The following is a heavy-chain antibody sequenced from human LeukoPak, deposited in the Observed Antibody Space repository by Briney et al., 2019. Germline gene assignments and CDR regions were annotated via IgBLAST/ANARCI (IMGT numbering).Heavy chain of an antibody. Sequence: GESLKISCKGSGYIFTTYWITWVRQMPGKGLEWMGRIDPSDSYTNYSPSFQGHVTISADKSISTAYLQWSSLKASDTAMYYCARQGDCSGGTCYFNSWFDPWSQGTLVTVSS. CDR1: GYIFTTYW. V-gene: IGHV5-10-1*01. J-gene: IGHJ5*02. CDR3: ARQGDCSGGTCYFNSWFDP. CDR2: IDPSDSYT. D-gene: IGHD2-15*01.